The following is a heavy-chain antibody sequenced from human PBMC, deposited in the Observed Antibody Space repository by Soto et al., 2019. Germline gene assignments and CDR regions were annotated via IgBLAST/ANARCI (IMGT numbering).Heavy chain of an antibody. CDR1: GGTFSSYT. Sequence: SVKVSCKASGGTFSSYTISWVRQAPGQGLEWMGRIIPIFSTTNYAQKFQGRVTMTADESTITAYLELSSLKQDDTAVYYCAREVAADGTFREDVFDIWGQGTLVTVSS. D-gene: IGHD6-13*01. V-gene: IGHV1-69*13. CDR2: IIPIFSTT. J-gene: IGHJ3*02. CDR3: AREVAADGTFREDVFDI.